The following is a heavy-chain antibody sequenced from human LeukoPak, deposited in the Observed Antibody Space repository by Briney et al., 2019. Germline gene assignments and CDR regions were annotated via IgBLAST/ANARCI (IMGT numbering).Heavy chain of an antibody. Sequence: PGGSLRLSCAASGFTFSNYAMTWVRQAPGKGLEWVSTLSGNGGSTYYADSVKGRFTISRDNSRNTLYLQMNSLRAEDTAVYYCAKGILAAAAPPREFDYWGQGTLVTVSS. CDR2: LSGNGGST. CDR1: GFTFSNYA. V-gene: IGHV3-23*01. D-gene: IGHD6-13*01. CDR3: AKGILAAAAPPREFDY. J-gene: IGHJ4*02.